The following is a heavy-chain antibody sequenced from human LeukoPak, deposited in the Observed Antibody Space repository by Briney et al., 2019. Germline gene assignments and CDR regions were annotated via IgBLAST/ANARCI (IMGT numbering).Heavy chain of an antibody. CDR2: ISYDGSNK. J-gene: IGHJ4*02. Sequence: PGRSLRLSCAASGFTFSSYGMHWVRQAPGKGLEWVAVISYDGSNKYYADSVKGRFTISRDNSKNTLYLQMNSLRAEDTAVYYCAKDGCTNGVCYYFDYWGQGTLVTVSS. CDR3: AKDGCTNGVCYYFDY. V-gene: IGHV3-30*18. D-gene: IGHD2-8*01. CDR1: GFTFSSYG.